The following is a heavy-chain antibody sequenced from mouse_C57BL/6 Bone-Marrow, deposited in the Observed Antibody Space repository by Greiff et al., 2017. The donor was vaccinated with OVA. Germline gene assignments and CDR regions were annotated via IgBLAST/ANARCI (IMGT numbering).Heavy chain of an antibody. CDR1: GFNITDDY. Sequence: EVQLQQSGAELVRPGASVKFSCTASGFNITDDYMHWVKQRPEQGLEWIGWIDPENGDTEYASKFQGKATITADTSSNTAYLQLSSLTSEDTAVYYCTTGLRPWAMDYWGQGTSVTVSS. CDR2: IDPENGDT. CDR3: TTGLRPWAMDY. J-gene: IGHJ4*01. D-gene: IGHD1-1*01. V-gene: IGHV14-4*01.